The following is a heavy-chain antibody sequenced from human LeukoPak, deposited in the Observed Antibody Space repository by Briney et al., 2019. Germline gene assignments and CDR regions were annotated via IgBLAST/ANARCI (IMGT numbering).Heavy chain of an antibody. V-gene: IGHV4-30-4*08. CDR2: IYYSGST. J-gene: IGHJ4*02. D-gene: IGHD3-3*01. CDR1: GGSISSGDYY. Sequence: TSQTPSLTCTVSGGSISSGDYYWSWIRQPPGKGLEWIGYIYYSGSTYYNPSLKSRVTISVDTSKNQFSLKLSSVTAADTAVYYCAREDFGVANYFDYWGQGTLVTVSS. CDR3: AREDFGVANYFDY.